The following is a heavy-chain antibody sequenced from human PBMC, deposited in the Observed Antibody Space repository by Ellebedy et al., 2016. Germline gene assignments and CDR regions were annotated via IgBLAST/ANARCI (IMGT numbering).Heavy chain of an antibody. CDR1: GYTFTSHD. D-gene: IGHD3-3*01. CDR2: MNPNSGDA. V-gene: IGHV1-8*01. J-gene: IGHJ6*02. CDR3: ARRGLRFEHYFALDV. Sequence: ASVKVSCXASGYTFTSHDINWVRQASGQGLEWVGWMNPNSGDAAYAQKFQGRISMTRNTSINTAFMELNSLTSEDTAIYFCARRGLRFEHYFALDVWGQGNTVTVSS.